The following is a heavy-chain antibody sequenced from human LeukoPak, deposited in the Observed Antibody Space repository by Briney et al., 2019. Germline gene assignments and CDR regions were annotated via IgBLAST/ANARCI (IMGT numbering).Heavy chain of an antibody. Sequence: SETLSLTCTVSGGSISNYYWSWIRQPPGKGLEWIGYIYYSGTTNYNPSLKSRVTISVDTSKNQFSLKLSSVTAADTAVYYCARVGDSNYDFWSGYYNPLLYMDVWGKGTTVTVSS. D-gene: IGHD3-3*01. CDR3: ARVGDSNYDFWSGYYNPLLYMDV. V-gene: IGHV4-59*01. CDR2: IYYSGTT. CDR1: GGSISNYY. J-gene: IGHJ6*03.